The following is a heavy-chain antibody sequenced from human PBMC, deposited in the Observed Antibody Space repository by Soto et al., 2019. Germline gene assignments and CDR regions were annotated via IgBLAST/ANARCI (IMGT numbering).Heavy chain of an antibody. V-gene: IGHV4-39*01. Sequence: QLHLHESGPGLVKPSETLSLSCSVSGDSITRSGFYWAWIRRPPGKELEWIGSMYHTGSTYYKPSLESRLTLSVDTSKSPFSLRLTSMTAADAGVYFCARVRGGDTHVFDFWGQGARVTVSS. CDR1: GDSITRSGFY. CDR2: MYHTGST. CDR3: ARVRGGDTHVFDF. D-gene: IGHD3-10*01. J-gene: IGHJ4*02.